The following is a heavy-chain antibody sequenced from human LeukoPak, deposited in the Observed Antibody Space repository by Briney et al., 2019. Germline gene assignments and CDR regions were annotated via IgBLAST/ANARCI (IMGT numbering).Heavy chain of an antibody. CDR1: GGSISSYY. Sequence: SETLSLTCTVSGGSISSYYWTWIRQPAGKGLEWIGRIYTTGSTNYNPSLNSRVTMSVDTSKNQFSLKLSSVTAAAPAVYYCARQIAVAGKAGSDYWGQGTLVTVSS. CDR2: IYTTGST. D-gene: IGHD6-19*01. V-gene: IGHV4-4*07. CDR3: ARQIAVAGKAGSDY. J-gene: IGHJ4*02.